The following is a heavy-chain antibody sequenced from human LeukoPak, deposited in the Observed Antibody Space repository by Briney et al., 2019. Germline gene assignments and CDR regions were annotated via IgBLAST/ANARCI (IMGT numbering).Heavy chain of an antibody. D-gene: IGHD1-26*01. J-gene: IGHJ4*02. CDR3: ARSSTKWELRYYFDY. V-gene: IGHV3-21*01. Sequence: GGSLRLSCAASGFTFSSYSMNWVRQAPGKGLEWVSSISSSSSYIYYADSVKGRFTISRDNAKNSLYLQMNSLRAEDTAVYYCARSSTKWELRYYFDYWGQGTLVTVSS. CDR2: ISSSSSYI. CDR1: GFTFSSYS.